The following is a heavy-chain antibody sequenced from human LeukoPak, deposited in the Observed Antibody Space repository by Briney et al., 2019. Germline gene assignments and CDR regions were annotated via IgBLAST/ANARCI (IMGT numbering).Heavy chain of an antibody. V-gene: IGHV1-18*01. CDR2: ISAYNGNT. CDR1: GGTFSSYA. D-gene: IGHD2-15*01. J-gene: IGHJ4*02. CDR3: ARDLRGYCSGGSCLELDY. Sequence: ASVKVSCKASGGTFSSYAISWVRQTPGQGLEWMGWISAYNGNTNYAQKLQGRVTMTTDTSTSTAYMELRSLRSDDTAVYYCARDLRGYCSGGSCLELDYWGQGTLVTVSS.